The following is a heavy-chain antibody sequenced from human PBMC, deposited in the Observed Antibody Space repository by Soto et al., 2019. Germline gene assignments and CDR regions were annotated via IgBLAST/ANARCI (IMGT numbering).Heavy chain of an antibody. CDR1: GYTFTSYG. D-gene: IGHD3-3*01. Sequence: ASVKVSCKASGYTFTSYGISWVRQAPGQGLEWMGWISAYNGNTNYAQKLQGRVTMTTDTSTSTAYMELRSLRSDDTAVYYCARDPTYYDFWSGSSAFDIWGQGTMVTVSS. V-gene: IGHV1-18*01. J-gene: IGHJ3*02. CDR2: ISAYNGNT. CDR3: ARDPTYYDFWSGSSAFDI.